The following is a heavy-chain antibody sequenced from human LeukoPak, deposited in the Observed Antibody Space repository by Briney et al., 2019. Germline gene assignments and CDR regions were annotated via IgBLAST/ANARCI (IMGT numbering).Heavy chain of an antibody. CDR2: IYTSRSI. J-gene: IGHJ2*01. CDR3: ARHVSAYNPHWYFDL. D-gene: IGHD5-24*01. V-gene: IGHV4-4*07. CDR1: GDSLSDNY. Sequence: SETLSLTCTVSGDSLSDNYWSWIRQPAGKGLEWIGRIYTSRSINYNPSLKSRVSMSIDTSKNQLSLNLRSLTAADTAVYYCARHVSAYNPHWYFDLWGRGTLVTVSA.